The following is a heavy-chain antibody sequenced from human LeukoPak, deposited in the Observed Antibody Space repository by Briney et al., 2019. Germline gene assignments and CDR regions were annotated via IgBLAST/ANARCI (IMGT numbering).Heavy chain of an antibody. D-gene: IGHD3-9*01. V-gene: IGHV3-74*01. J-gene: IGHJ3*02. CDR2: INRDGSST. CDR1: GFTFSSYD. CDR3: ARDRETYYDILTGYYTLGDAFDI. Sequence: PGRSLRLSCAASGFTFSSYDMHWVRQAPGKGLVWVSRINRDGSSTSYADSVKGRFTISRDNAKNTLYLQMNSLRAEDTAVYYCARDRETYYDILTGYYTLGDAFDIWGQGTMVTVSS.